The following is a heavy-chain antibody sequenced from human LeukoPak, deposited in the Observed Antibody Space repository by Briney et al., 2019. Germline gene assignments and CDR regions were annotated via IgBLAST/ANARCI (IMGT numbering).Heavy chain of an antibody. CDR3: ARDYGGCPRPRRGIDDY. CDR1: GFTFSSYW. Sequence: GESLRLSCAASGFTFSSYWMSWVRQAPGPGQERVANIKQDGSEQNYVDSVKGRFTFSRDNARNSLYLQMKSLRAEDTAVYYCARDYGGCPRPRRGIDDYWGQGTLVTVSS. V-gene: IGHV3-7*03. CDR2: IKQDGSEQ. D-gene: IGHD3-16*01. J-gene: IGHJ4*02.